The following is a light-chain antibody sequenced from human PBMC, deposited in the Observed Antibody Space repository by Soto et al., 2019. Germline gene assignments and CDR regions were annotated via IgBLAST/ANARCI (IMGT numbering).Light chain of an antibody. Sequence: QSALTKPRSVSGSPGQSVTITYTGTGNDVGAYNYVSRDQQHPGRPPKLMIYDVARWPSGVTDRFSGSKSGNTASLTISGLQAEDEADYFCCSYAGGYTYLFGTGTKLT. J-gene: IGLJ1*01. CDR2: DVA. CDR1: GNDVGAYNY. CDR3: CSYAGGYTYL. V-gene: IGLV2-11*01.